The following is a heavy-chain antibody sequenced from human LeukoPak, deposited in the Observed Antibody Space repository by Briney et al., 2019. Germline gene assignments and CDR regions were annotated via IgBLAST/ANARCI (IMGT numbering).Heavy chain of an antibody. CDR1: GYTFTSFG. J-gene: IGHJ4*02. CDR3: ARPRIVGATSLYYFNY. D-gene: IGHD1-26*01. Sequence: GASVKVSCKASGYTFTSFGTSWVRQAPGQGLEWMGWISAYNGNTDYAQRLQGRVTLTTDTSTSTAYMEPRSLRSDDTAVYYCARPRIVGATSLYYFNYWGQGTLVTVSS. V-gene: IGHV1-18*01. CDR2: ISAYNGNT.